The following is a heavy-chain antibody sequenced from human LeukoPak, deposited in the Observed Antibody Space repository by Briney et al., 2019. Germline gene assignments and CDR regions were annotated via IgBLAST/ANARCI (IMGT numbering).Heavy chain of an antibody. D-gene: IGHD2-2*01. Sequence: ASVKVSCKASGYTFTSYAMHWVRQAPGQRLEWMGWINAGNGNTKYSQKFQGRVTITRDTSASTAYMELSSLRSEDTAVYYCARGIVVVPAAMPFYGMDVWGKGTTVTVSS. CDR3: ARGIVVVPAAMPFYGMDV. CDR1: GYTFTSYA. V-gene: IGHV1-3*01. J-gene: IGHJ6*04. CDR2: INAGNGNT.